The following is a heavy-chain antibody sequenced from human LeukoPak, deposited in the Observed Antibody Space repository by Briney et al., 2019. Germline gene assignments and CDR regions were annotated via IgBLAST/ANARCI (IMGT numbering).Heavy chain of an antibody. Sequence: SETLSLTCTVSGGSISSYYWSWIRQPPGKGLEWIGYIYYSGSTNYNPSLKSRVTISVDTSKNQFSLKLSSVTAADTAVYYCACSVAGTSYYYYGMDVWGQGTTVTVSS. CDR3: ACSVAGTSYYYYGMDV. V-gene: IGHV4-59*08. CDR2: IYYSGST. CDR1: GGSISSYY. J-gene: IGHJ6*02. D-gene: IGHD6-19*01.